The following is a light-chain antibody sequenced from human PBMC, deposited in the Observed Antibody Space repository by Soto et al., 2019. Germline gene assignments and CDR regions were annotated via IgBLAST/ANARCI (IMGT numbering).Light chain of an antibody. CDR3: QQYDAYWT. CDR2: KAS. CDR1: QSISTW. V-gene: IGKV1-5*03. J-gene: IGKJ1*01. Sequence: DIQMTQSPSTLSASIGDRVTITCRASQSISTWLAWYQQKPGKAPKLLIYKASSLESGVPSRFSGAGSWTEFTLTISSLQPDDTATYYCQQYDAYWTFGQGTKVEIK.